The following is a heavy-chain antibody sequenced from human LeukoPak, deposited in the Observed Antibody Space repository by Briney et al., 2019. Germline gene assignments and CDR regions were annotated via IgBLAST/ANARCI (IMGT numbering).Heavy chain of an antibody. Sequence: ASVKVSCKATGYTFTGHTITWVRQAPGQGPEYMGWISTFNGGTHSAPNVQGRVTMTTDTSTSTAYMELRSLRSDDTAVYYCARVNPYYYGSGSYYGAYSFWGQGTLVTVSS. J-gene: IGHJ4*02. CDR3: ARVNPYYYGSGSYYGAYSF. D-gene: IGHD3-10*01. CDR1: GYTFTGHT. CDR2: ISTFNGGT. V-gene: IGHV1-18*01.